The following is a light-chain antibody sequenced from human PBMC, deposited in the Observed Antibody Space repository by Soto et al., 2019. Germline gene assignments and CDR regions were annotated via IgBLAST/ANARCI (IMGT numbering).Light chain of an antibody. V-gene: IGKV3-20*01. CDR3: QSPGT. CDR1: QSVSSSY. Sequence: EIVLTQSPGTLSLSPGERATLSCRASQSVSSSYLAWYQQKPGQAPRLLIYGASSRATGIPDRFSGSGSGTAFTLTISRLEPEDFAVYYCQSPGTFGQGTKLEIK. CDR2: GAS. J-gene: IGKJ2*01.